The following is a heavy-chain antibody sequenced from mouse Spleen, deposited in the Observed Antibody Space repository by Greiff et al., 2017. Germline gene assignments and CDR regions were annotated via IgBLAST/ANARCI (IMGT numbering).Heavy chain of an antibody. CDR1: GYSITSGYY. V-gene: IGHV3-6*01. CDR3: ARGDYEGAWFAY. CDR2: ISYDGSN. J-gene: IGHJ3*01. Sequence: VQLQQSGPGLVKPSQSLSLTCSVTGYSITSGYYWKWIRQFPGNKLEWMGYISYDGSNNYNPSLKNRISITRDTSKNQFFLKLNSVTTEDTATYYCARGDYEGAWFAYWGQGTLVTVSA. D-gene: IGHD2-4*01.